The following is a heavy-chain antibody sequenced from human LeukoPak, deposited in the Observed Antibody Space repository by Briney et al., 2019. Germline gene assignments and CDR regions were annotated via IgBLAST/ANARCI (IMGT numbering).Heavy chain of an antibody. Sequence: KPGESLKISCKGSGYSFTSYWIGWVRQMPGKGLEWMGIIYPGDSDTRYSPSFQGQVTISADKSISTAYLQWSSLKASDTAMYYCARRGLVAAAGTFPHWFDPWGQGTLVTVSS. V-gene: IGHV5-51*01. CDR2: IYPGDSDT. CDR1: GYSFTSYW. D-gene: IGHD6-13*01. CDR3: ARRGLVAAAGTFPHWFDP. J-gene: IGHJ5*02.